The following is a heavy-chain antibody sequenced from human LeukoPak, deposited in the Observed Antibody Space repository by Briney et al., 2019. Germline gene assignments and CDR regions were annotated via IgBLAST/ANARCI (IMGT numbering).Heavy chain of an antibody. Sequence: SETLSLTCAVYGGSFSGYYWSWIRQPPGKGLEWIGEINHSGSTNYNPSLKSRVTISVDTSKNQFSLNLSSVTAADTAVYYCARDYCSGSSCYYRHYYYYMDVWDKGTTVTVSS. D-gene: IGHD2-2*01. V-gene: IGHV4-34*01. CDR3: ARDYCSGSSCYYRHYYYYMDV. CDR2: INHSGST. CDR1: GGSFSGYY. J-gene: IGHJ6*03.